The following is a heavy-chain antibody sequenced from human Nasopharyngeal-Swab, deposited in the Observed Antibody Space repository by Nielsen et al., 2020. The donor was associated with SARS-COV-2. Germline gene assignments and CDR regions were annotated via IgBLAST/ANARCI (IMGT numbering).Heavy chain of an antibody. Sequence: SETLSLTCTVSGGSISPYYWSWIRRPPGKGLDWIGYISYSGSTNYNPSLKSRVTISVDTSKKQFSLRLSSLTAADTAVYYCARHAPPVYYYYMDVWAKGTTVTVSS. CDR3: ARHAPPVYYYYMDV. CDR1: GGSISPYY. CDR2: ISYSGST. J-gene: IGHJ6*03. V-gene: IGHV4-59*08.